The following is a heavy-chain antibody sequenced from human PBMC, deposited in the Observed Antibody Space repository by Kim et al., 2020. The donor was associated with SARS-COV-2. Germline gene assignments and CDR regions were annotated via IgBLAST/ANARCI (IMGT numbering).Heavy chain of an antibody. CDR1: GFTFSSYW. CDR3: ASSLVGANRNYYYGMDV. D-gene: IGHD1-26*01. V-gene: IGHV3-7*01. Sequence: GGSLRLSCAASGFTFSSYWMSWVRQAPGKGLEWVANIKQDGSEKYYVDSVKGRFTISRDNAKNSLYLQMNSLRAEDTAVYYCASSLVGANRNYYYGMDVWGQGTTVTVSS. J-gene: IGHJ6*02. CDR2: IKQDGSEK.